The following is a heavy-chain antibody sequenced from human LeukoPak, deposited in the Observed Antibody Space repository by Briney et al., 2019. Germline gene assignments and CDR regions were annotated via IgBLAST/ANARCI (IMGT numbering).Heavy chain of an antibody. CDR1: GASIRISSYY. V-gene: IGHV4-39*07. J-gene: IGHJ3*02. CDR2: IYYSGNT. CDR3: ARDSSPVSLDAFDI. Sequence: SETLSLTCTVSGASIRISSYYWGWIRQPPGKGLEWIGNIYYSGNTYYNPSLKSRVTISVDTSRNQISLKVRSVTAADTAVYYCARDSSPVSLDAFDIWGQGTMVTVSS. D-gene: IGHD2-8*01.